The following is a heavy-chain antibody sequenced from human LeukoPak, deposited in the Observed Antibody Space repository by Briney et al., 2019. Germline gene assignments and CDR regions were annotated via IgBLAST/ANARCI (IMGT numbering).Heavy chain of an antibody. CDR2: ISGSGDST. CDR1: GFTFSNYA. Sequence: PGGSLRLSCAASGFTFSNYAMSWVRQAPGKGLEWVSGISGSGDSTYYADSVKGRFTISRDNAQNTLNLQMNNLGAQDTAKYYFAGGRWLQFGGEQLWIDGWGQG. J-gene: IGHJ4*02. CDR3: AGGRWLQFGGEQLWIDG. V-gene: IGHV3-23*01. D-gene: IGHD5-24*01.